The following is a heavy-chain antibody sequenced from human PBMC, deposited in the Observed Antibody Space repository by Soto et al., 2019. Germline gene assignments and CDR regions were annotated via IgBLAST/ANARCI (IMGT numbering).Heavy chain of an antibody. CDR2: IYHSGST. CDR3: AGGDDYGDYEGEGWFDP. V-gene: IGHV4-30-2*01. J-gene: IGHJ5*02. Sequence: QLQLQESGSGLVKPSQTLSLTCAVSGGSISSGGYSWSWIRQRPGKVLEWIGYIYHSGSTYYNPSLKSRVTMSVDRSKNQFSLKLSSVAAAGQAVYYCAGGDDYGDYEGEGWFDPWGQGTLVTVSS. D-gene: IGHD4-17*01. CDR1: GGSISSGGYS.